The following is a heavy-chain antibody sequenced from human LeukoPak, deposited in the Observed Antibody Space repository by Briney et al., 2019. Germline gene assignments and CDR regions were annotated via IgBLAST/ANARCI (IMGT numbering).Heavy chain of an antibody. D-gene: IGHD3-22*01. V-gene: IGHV4-34*01. J-gene: IGHJ4*02. Sequence: SETLSLTCAVYGGSFSGYYWSWIRQPPGKGLEWIGEINHSGSTNYNPSLKSRVTIPVDTSKKQFSLKLTSVTAADTAVYYCARAGYYYDSSGYYGTPSIYDYWGQGTLVTVSS. CDR2: INHSGST. CDR1: GGSFSGYY. CDR3: ARAGYYYDSSGYYGTPSIYDY.